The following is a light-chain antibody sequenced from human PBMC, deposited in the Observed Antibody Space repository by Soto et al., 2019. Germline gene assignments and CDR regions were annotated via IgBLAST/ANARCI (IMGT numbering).Light chain of an antibody. Sequence: EIVMTQSPATLSVSPGERFTLSCRASQSVRSNLAWYQQKPGQAPRLLIYGASSRATGIPDRFSGSGSGTDFTLTTSSLQSEDFAFFYCQQYDGWPRTFGQGTKVDIK. CDR3: QQYDGWPRT. CDR2: GAS. V-gene: IGKV3D-15*01. J-gene: IGKJ1*01. CDR1: QSVRSN.